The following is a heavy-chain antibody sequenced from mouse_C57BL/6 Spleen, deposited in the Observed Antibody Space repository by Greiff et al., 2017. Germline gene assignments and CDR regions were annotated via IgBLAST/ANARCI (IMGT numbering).Heavy chain of an antibody. V-gene: IGHV1-15*01. CDR3: TDGWLLPFAY. D-gene: IGHD2-3*01. CDR1: GYTFTDYE. Sequence: QVQLKQSGAELVRPGASVTLSCKASGYTFTDYEMHWVKQTPVHGLEWIGAIDPETGGTAYNQKFKGKAILTADKSSSTAYMELRSLTSEDSAVYYCTDGWLLPFAYWGQGTLVTVAA. J-gene: IGHJ3*01. CDR2: IDPETGGT.